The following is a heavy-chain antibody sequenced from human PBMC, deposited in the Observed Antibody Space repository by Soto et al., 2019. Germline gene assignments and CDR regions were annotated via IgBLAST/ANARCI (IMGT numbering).Heavy chain of an antibody. CDR3: ATLESMIVEGVDF. J-gene: IGHJ6*02. V-gene: IGHV3-48*02. CDR2: ISSSISPI. D-gene: IGHD3-22*01. Sequence: GGSLRLSCTASGFTFSSYSMNWVRQAPGKGLEWVSYISSSISPIYYADSVKGRFTISRDNAKNSLYLQMNSLRDEDTAVYYCATLESMIVEGVDFWGQGTTVTVSS. CDR1: GFTFSSYS.